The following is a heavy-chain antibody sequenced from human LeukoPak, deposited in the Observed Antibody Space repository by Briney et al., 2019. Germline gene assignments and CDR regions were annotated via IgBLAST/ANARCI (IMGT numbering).Heavy chain of an antibody. V-gene: IGHV3-30*02. CDR2: TRYDGSIQ. CDR3: AKADGNNYGRSAFDI. Sequence: GSLRLSCAVSGLTFTTYGMHWVRQAPGKGLEWVAFTRYDGSIQYYADSVKGRFTISRDNSKNTLYLQMNSLRAEDTAVYYCAKADGNNYGRSAFDIWGQGTLVTVSS. CDR1: GLTFTTYG. D-gene: IGHD5-18*01. J-gene: IGHJ3*02.